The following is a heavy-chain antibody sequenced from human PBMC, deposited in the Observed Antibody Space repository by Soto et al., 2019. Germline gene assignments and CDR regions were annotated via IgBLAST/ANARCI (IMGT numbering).Heavy chain of an antibody. D-gene: IGHD3-10*01. V-gene: IGHV4-39*01. CDR1: GGSISSSDYF. CDR3: ARRVQTPNCFDL. J-gene: IGHJ5*02. CDR2: ISYSGIT. Sequence: PSETLSLTCTVSGGSISSSDYFWDWVRQPPGKELEWIATISYSGITYSNPSLKSRLTISVDTSKNQFSLKLYSVTAADTAAYRWARRVQTPNCFDLGGRGTLVTVSS.